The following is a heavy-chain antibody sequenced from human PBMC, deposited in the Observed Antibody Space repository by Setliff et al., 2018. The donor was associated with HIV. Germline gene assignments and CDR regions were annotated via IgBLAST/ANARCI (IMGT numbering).Heavy chain of an antibody. V-gene: IGHV1-69*10. CDR3: AREVDGLELDH. Sequence: SVKVSCKASGGTFSSYVISWVRQAPGQGPEWMGGIIPMYGVTNYAQKFQGRVTITTDTSTNTAYMELRSLKSDDTAVYYCAREVDGLELDHWGQGTLVTVSS. CDR2: IIPMYGVT. CDR1: GGTFSSYV. J-gene: IGHJ4*02.